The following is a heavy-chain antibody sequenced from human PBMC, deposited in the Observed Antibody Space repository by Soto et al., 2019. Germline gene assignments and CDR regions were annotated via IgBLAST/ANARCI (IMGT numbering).Heavy chain of an antibody. V-gene: IGHV3-30-3*01. CDR3: ARDSDLGAAGYYFDS. CDR2: ISYNGNNM. D-gene: IGHD6-13*01. Sequence: QVQLVESGGGVVQPGRSLRLSCAASGFIFSRYATHWVRQAPGKGLEWVAVISYNGNNMYHADSVKGRFTISRDNSKNTLYLQMNSLRTEDTAVYYCARDSDLGAAGYYFDSWGPGTLVTVSS. J-gene: IGHJ4*02. CDR1: GFIFSRYA.